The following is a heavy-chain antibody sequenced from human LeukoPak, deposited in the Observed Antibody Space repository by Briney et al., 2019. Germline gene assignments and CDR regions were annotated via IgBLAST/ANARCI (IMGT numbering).Heavy chain of an antibody. V-gene: IGHV3-48*03. CDR1: GFTFSSYE. D-gene: IGHD3-16*01. CDR3: ARSTPRLPGYYFDY. CDR2: ISSSGSTI. Sequence: GGSLRLPCAASGFTFSSYEMNWVRQAPGKGLEWVSYISSSGSTIYYADSVKGRFTISRDNAKNSLYLQMNSLRAEDTAVYYCARSTPRLPGYYFDYWGQGTLVTVSS. J-gene: IGHJ4*02.